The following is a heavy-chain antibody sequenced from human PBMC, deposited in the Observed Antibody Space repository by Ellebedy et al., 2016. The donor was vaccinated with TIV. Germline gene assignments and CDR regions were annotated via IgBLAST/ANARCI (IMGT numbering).Heavy chain of an antibody. Sequence: GESLKISCAASGFTFSNAWMSWVRQAPGKGLEWVGRIKSKTDGGTTDYAAPVKGRFTISRDDSKNTLYLQMNSLKTEDTAVYYCTTDPIMGATPNDYWGQGTLVTVSS. J-gene: IGHJ4*02. CDR1: GFTFSNAW. D-gene: IGHD1-26*01. CDR3: TTDPIMGATPNDY. V-gene: IGHV3-15*01. CDR2: IKSKTDGGTT.